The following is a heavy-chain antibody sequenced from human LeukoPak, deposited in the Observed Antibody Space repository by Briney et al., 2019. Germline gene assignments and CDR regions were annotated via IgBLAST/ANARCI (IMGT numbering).Heavy chain of an antibody. CDR3: ARGLWGGYCSGGSCLGFDP. CDR2: MNPNSGNT. J-gene: IGHJ5*02. V-gene: IGHV1-8*01. CDR1: GYTFTSYD. D-gene: IGHD2-15*01. Sequence: ASVKVSCKASGYTFTSYDINWVRQATGQGLERMGWMNPNSGNTGYAQKFQGRVTMTRNTSISTAYMELSSLRSEDTAVYYCARGLWGGYCSGGSCLGFDPWGQGTLVTVSS.